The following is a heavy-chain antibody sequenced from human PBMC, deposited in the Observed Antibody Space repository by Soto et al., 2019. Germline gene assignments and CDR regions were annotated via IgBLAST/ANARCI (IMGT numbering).Heavy chain of an antibody. Sequence: PGGSLRLSCAASGFTFSTYSMGWVRQAPGKGLEWVPTISRSGDNTYYTDSVKGRFSISRDNSNNTLYLQMHSLRAEDTAVYYCAKGMTRITSAFDIWGQGTMVTVSS. CDR3: AKGMTRITSAFDI. CDR2: ISRSGDNT. D-gene: IGHD3-10*01. J-gene: IGHJ3*02. V-gene: IGHV3-23*01. CDR1: GFTFSTYS.